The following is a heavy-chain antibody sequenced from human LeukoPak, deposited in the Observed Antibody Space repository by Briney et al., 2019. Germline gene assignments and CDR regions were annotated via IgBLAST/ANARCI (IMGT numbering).Heavy chain of an antibody. Sequence: SETLSLTCAVSGYSISSGYYWGWIRQPPGKGLEWIGSIYHSGSTYYNPSLKSRVTISVDTSKNQFSLRLSSVTAADTAVYYCARLDGSYPLGAFDIWGQGTMGTVSS. J-gene: IGHJ3*02. V-gene: IGHV4-38-2*01. D-gene: IGHD1-26*01. CDR3: ARLDGSYPLGAFDI. CDR2: IYHSGST. CDR1: GYSISSGYY.